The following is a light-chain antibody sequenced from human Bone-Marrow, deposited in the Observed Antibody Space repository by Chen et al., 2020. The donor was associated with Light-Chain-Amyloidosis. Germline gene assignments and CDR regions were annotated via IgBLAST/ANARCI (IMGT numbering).Light chain of an antibody. J-gene: IGLJ2*01. Sequence: QSALTQPASVSGSPGPSIPISCTETSSDVGSYNLVSWYQQHPDKAPKLMIYEDNIRPSGVSSRFSGSKSGNTASLTISGLQAEDQADYYCCSYGGRGSLDVVFGGGTKLTVL. V-gene: IGLV2-23*01. CDR2: EDN. CDR1: SSDVGSYNL. CDR3: CSYGGRGSLDVV.